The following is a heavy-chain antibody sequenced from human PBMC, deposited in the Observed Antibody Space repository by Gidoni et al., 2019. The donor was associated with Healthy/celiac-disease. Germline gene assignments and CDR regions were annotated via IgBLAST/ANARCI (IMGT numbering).Heavy chain of an antibody. J-gene: IGHJ4*02. CDR2: ISAYNGNT. CDR3: ARLERRDSSGYSRNVIEN. V-gene: IGHV1-18*01. CDR1: GYTFTNYG. D-gene: IGHD3-22*01. Sequence: QVQLVHSGAEVTKPGASVKVSCKASGYTFTNYGISWVRQAPGQVLEWVGWISAYNGNTNDAQKLQGRVTMTTDTSTSTAYMELRSLRADDTAVYYCARLERRDSSGYSRNVIENWGQGTLVTVSS.